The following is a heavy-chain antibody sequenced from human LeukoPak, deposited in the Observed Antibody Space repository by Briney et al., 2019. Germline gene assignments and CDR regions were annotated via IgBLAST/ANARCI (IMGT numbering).Heavy chain of an antibody. V-gene: IGHV3-53*04. Sequence: GGSLGLSCAASGFTVSSNYMSWVRQAPGKGLEWVSVIYSGGSTYYADSVKGRFTISRHNSKNTLYLQMNSLRAEDTAVYYCASQIVVVPAAMPDDYYYYGMDVWGQGTTVTVSS. CDR2: IYSGGST. CDR1: GFTVSSNY. D-gene: IGHD2-2*01. J-gene: IGHJ6*02. CDR3: ASQIVVVPAAMPDDYYYYGMDV.